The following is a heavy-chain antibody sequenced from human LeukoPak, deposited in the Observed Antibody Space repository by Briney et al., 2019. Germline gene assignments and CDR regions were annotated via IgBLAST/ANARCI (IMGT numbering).Heavy chain of an antibody. CDR2: IYPGDSDT. V-gene: IGHV5-51*01. CDR1: GYSFTNYW. CDR3: ARQYGSGSYDY. Sequence: GESLKNSCKGSGYSFTNYWIGWVRQMPGKGLEWMGIIYPGDSDTKYSPSFQGQVTISADKSINSAYLQWSSLKASDTAMYYCARQYGSGSYDYWGQGTLVTVSS. D-gene: IGHD3-10*01. J-gene: IGHJ4*02.